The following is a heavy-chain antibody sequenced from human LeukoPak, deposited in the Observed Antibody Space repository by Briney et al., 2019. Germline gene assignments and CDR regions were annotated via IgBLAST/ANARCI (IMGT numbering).Heavy chain of an antibody. CDR1: GYTFTSYG. CDR2: ISAYNGNT. CDR3: ARSPGIIGPYNY. V-gene: IGHV1-18*01. D-gene: IGHD1-14*01. Sequence: ASVKVSCKASGYTFTSYGISWVRQAPGQGLEWMGWISAYNGNTNYAQKLQGRVTMTTDTSTSTAYMELSRLRSDDTAVYYCARSPGIIGPYNYWGQGTLVTVSS. J-gene: IGHJ4*02.